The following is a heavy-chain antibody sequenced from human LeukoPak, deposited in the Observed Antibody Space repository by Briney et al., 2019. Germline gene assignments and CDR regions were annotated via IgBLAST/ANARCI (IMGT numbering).Heavy chain of an antibody. CDR2: SRNKASSYTT. CDR1: GFKFSVHY. D-gene: IGHD3-10*01. J-gene: IGHJ6*02. Sequence: PGGSQRLSCAASGFKFSVHYIDWVRQAPGKGLEWVGRSRNKASSYTTEYAASVEGRFTISRDVSESSLYLQMSSLRSEDTAVYYCARVKRWFGELRIYYYYGMDVWGQGTTVTVSS. V-gene: IGHV3-72*01. CDR3: ARVKRWFGELRIYYYYGMDV.